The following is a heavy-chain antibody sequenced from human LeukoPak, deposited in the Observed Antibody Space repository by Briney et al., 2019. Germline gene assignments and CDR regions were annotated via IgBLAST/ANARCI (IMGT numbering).Heavy chain of an antibody. D-gene: IGHD6-6*01. CDR1: GGSISPYY. V-gene: IGHV4-59*01. Sequence: PSETLSLTCTVSGGSISPYYWSWIRQPPGKGLEWIGYIYYTENTNYSPPLKSRVTISLDTSRNQFSLRLSSVTAADTAVYYCARGLGSSSSNMDVWAKGTTVTVSS. CDR3: ARGLGSSSSNMDV. CDR2: IYYTENT. J-gene: IGHJ6*03.